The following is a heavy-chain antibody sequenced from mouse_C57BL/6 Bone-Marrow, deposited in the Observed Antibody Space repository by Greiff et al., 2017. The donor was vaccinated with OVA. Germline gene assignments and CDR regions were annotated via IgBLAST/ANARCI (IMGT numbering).Heavy chain of an antibody. CDR2: ISYDGSN. CDR3: AKVRDYEGSPRWFAY. CDR1: GYSFTSGYF. J-gene: IGHJ3*01. D-gene: IGHD1-1*01. V-gene: IGHV3-6*01. Sequence: VQLQQSGPGLVKPSQSLSLTCSVTGYSFTSGYFWYWLRQLPGNQLEWMGFISYDGSNNYNPSLKNRISITRDTSKNPLFLKLNSLTTEDTAIYDGAKVRDYEGSPRWFAYWGQGTLVTVSA.